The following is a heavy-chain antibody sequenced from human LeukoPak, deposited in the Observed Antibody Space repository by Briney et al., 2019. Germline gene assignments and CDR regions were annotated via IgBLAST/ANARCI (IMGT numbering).Heavy chain of an antibody. J-gene: IGHJ4*02. CDR1: GFTFDDYT. D-gene: IGHD3-10*01. CDR2: ISWDGGST. V-gene: IGHV3-43*01. Sequence: GGSLRPSCAASGFTFDDYTMHWVRQAPGKGLEWVSLISWDGGSTYYADSVKGRFTISRDSSKNSLYLQMNSLRTEDTALYYCAKAKGGSGSYLHYWGQGTLVTVSS. CDR3: AKAKGGSGSYLHY.